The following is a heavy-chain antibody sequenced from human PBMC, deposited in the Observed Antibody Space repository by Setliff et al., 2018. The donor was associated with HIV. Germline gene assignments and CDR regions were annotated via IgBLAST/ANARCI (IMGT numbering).Heavy chain of an antibody. Sequence: GASVKVSCKASGYLFTDYFIHWVRQAPGQGLEWMGRINPNSGGTNYAQKFQGRVTMTRDTSISTAYMELSSLRSDGTAVYYCARDRRITMVRGVPGWFDPWGQGTLVTVSS. CDR1: GYLFTDYF. V-gene: IGHV1-2*06. CDR3: ARDRRITMVRGVPGWFDP. J-gene: IGHJ5*02. D-gene: IGHD3-10*01. CDR2: INPNSGGT.